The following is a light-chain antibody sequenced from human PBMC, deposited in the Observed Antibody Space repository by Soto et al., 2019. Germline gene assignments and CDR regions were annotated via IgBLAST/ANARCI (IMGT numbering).Light chain of an antibody. J-gene: IGKJ1*01. CDR1: QTISSW. CDR3: QHYNSYSEA. Sequence: DIQMNQSPSTLSGSVGDRDTITCRASQTISSWLAWYQQKPGKAPKLLIYKASTLKSGVPSRFSGSGSGTEFTLTISSLQPDDFATYYCQHYNSYSEAFGQGTKVDIK. V-gene: IGKV1-5*03. CDR2: KAS.